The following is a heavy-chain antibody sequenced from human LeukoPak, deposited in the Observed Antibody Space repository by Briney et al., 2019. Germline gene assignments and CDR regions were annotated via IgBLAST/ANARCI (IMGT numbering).Heavy chain of an antibody. D-gene: IGHD3-16*01. CDR1: GYTFTGYY. V-gene: IGHV1-2*02. Sequence: ASVKVSCKASGYTFTGYYMHWVRQAPGQGLEWVGWINPNSGGTNYAQKFQGRVTMTRDTSISTAYMELSRLRSDDTAVYYCARDRSRFLGLCYFDYWGQGTLVTVSS. CDR3: ARDRSRFLGLCYFDY. CDR2: INPNSGGT. J-gene: IGHJ4*02.